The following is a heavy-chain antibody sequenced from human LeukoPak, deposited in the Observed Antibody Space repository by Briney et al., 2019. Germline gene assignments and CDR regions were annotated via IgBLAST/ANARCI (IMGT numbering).Heavy chain of an antibody. V-gene: IGHV1-46*01. CDR2: INPSGGST. CDR3: ARGTTMVRGVLGFGY. CDR1: GYTFTSYY. D-gene: IGHD3-10*01. J-gene: IGHJ4*02. Sequence: GASVKVSCKASGYTFTSYYMHWVRQAPGQGLEWMGIINPSGGSTSYAQKFQGRVTMTRDMSTSTVYMELSSLRSEDTAVYYCARGTTMVRGVLGFGYWGQGTLVTVSS.